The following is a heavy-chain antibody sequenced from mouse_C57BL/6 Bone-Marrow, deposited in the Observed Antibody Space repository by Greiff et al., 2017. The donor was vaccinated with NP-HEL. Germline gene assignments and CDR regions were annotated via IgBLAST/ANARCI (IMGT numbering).Heavy chain of an antibody. CDR3: AREDDGYYGYFDV. V-gene: IGHV1-42*01. Sequence: EVQLQQSGPELVKPGASVKISCKASGYSFTGYYMNWVKQSPEKSLEWIGEINPSTGGTTYNQKFKAKATLTVDKSSSTAYMQLKSLTSEDSAVYYCAREDDGYYGYFDVWGTGTTVTVSS. CDR2: INPSTGGT. J-gene: IGHJ1*03. CDR1: GYSFTGYY. D-gene: IGHD2-3*01.